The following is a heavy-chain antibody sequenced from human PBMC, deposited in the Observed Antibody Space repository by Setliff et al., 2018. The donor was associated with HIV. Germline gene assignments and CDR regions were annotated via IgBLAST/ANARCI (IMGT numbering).Heavy chain of an antibody. CDR2: IYYSGST. Sequence: SETLSLTCTVSGGAISSRSYYWGWIRQPPGKGLEWIGSIYYSGSTYYNPSLKSRVTISLDTSKNQFSLKLSSVTAADTAVYYCAKVLNLYNYMDVWGKGTTVTVSS. CDR1: GGAISSRSYY. CDR3: AKVLNLYNYMDV. J-gene: IGHJ6*03. D-gene: IGHD3-9*01. V-gene: IGHV4-39*07.